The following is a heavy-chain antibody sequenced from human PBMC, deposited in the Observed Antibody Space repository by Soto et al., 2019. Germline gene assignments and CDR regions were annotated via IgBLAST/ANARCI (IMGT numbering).Heavy chain of an antibody. CDR3: AKNQGVELVPLATVDWFDP. D-gene: IGHD1-26*01. CDR2: ISGSGFKK. V-gene: IGHV3-23*01. J-gene: IGHJ5*02. CDR1: GFIFENLG. Sequence: GGSLRLSCAASGFIFENLGMSWVRQAPGKGLEWISSISGSGFKKYYADSVKGRFTVSRDNSKSTVYLELNNLSAEDTAVYHCAKNQGVELVPLATVDWFDPWGQGSVVTVSS.